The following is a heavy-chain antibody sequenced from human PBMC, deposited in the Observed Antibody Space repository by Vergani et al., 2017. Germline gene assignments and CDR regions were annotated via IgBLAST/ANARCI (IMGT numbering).Heavy chain of an antibody. Sequence: QVQIVESGGGVVQPGRSLRLSCVTSGFTFDSFDMHWVRQARGKGLEWVASVSDDGFYEYYADSVKGRFTMSRDNAKKTVHLQMERLRGEDLALYYCVKSGSSDHRYSWIDQWGQGALVTVSA. D-gene: IGHD1-1*01. CDR1: GFTFDSFD. J-gene: IGHJ5*02. CDR3: VKSGSSDHRYSWIDQ. CDR2: VSDDGFYE. V-gene: IGHV3-33*03.